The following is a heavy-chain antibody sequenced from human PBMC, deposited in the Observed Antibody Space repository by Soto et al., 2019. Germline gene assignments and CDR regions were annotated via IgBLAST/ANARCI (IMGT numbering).Heavy chain of an antibody. D-gene: IGHD3-22*01. CDR3: ARDFGRSSGYPFDY. V-gene: IGHV3-21*05. CDR2: ISSSSSYT. J-gene: IGHJ4*02. Sequence: GGSLRLSCAASGFTFSSYAMHWVRQAPGKGLEWVSYISSSSSYTNYADSVKGRFTISRDNAKNSLYLQMNSLRAEDTAVYYCARDFGRSSGYPFDYWGQGTLVTVSS. CDR1: GFTFSSYA.